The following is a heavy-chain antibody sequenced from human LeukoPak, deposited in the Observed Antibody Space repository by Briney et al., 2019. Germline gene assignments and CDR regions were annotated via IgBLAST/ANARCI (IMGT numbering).Heavy chain of an antibody. Sequence: GGSLRLSCAASGFTFSSYWMTWVRQAPGKGLEWVANTKEDGSEDHYVDSVKGRFSISRDNTKNSLYLQINSLRAEDTAVYYCARGVMLANWGQGALVTVSS. CDR1: GFTFSSYW. D-gene: IGHD3-16*01. J-gene: IGHJ4*02. V-gene: IGHV3-7*05. CDR3: ARGVMLAN. CDR2: TKEDGSED.